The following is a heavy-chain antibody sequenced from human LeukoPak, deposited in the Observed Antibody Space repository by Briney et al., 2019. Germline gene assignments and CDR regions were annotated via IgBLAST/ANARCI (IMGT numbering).Heavy chain of an antibody. D-gene: IGHD1-26*01. CDR2: ISGSGGST. CDR3: AREWGAVAGKWAVDAFDI. V-gene: IGHV3-23*01. Sequence: GGSLRLSCAASGFTFSSYAMSWVRQAPGKGLEWVSAISGSGGSTYYADSVKGRFTISRDNSKNTLYLQMNSLRAEDTAVYYCAREWGAVAGKWAVDAFDIWGQGTMVTVPS. J-gene: IGHJ3*02. CDR1: GFTFSSYA.